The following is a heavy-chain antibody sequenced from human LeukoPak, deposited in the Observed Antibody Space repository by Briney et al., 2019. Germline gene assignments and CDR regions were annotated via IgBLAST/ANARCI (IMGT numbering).Heavy chain of an antibody. Sequence: GAPLKISCKGSGSRFTSYWIGWVRQMPGKGLEWMGIIYPGDSDTRYSPSFQGQVTISADKSISTAYLQWSSLKASDTAMYYCARRHYDFWSGFQGNVFDIWGQGTMVTVSS. V-gene: IGHV5-51*01. CDR2: IYPGDSDT. CDR1: GSRFTSYW. CDR3: ARRHYDFWSGFQGNVFDI. J-gene: IGHJ3*02. D-gene: IGHD3-3*01.